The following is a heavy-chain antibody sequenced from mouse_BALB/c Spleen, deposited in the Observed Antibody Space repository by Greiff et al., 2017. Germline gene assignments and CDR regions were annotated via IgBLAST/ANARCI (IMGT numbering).Heavy chain of an antibody. D-gene: IGHD2-1*01. J-gene: IGHJ3*01. CDR1: GYSITSDYA. V-gene: IGHV3-2*02. CDR3: ARRGDGNYPWFAY. CDR2: ISYSGST. Sequence: EVKLQESGPGLVKPSQSLSLTCTVTGYSITSDYAWNWIRQFPGNKLEWMGYISYSGSTSYNPSLKSRISITRDTSKNQFFLQLNSVTTEDTATYYCARRGDGNYPWFAYWGQGTLVTVSA.